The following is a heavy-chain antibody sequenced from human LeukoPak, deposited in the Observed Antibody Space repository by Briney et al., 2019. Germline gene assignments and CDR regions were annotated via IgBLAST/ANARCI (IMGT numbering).Heavy chain of an antibody. CDR1: GGSISSYY. D-gene: IGHD3-3*01. CDR2: IYTSGST. V-gene: IGHV4-4*07. J-gene: IGHJ5*02. CDR3: ATDHYDFLAPYPAGDWFDP. Sequence: SETLSLTCTVSGGSISSYYWSWIRQPAGKGLEWIGRIYTSGSTNYNPSLKSRVTMSVDTSKNQFSLKLTSLTAADTAVYYCATDHYDFLAPYPAGDWFDPWGQGTLVTVSS.